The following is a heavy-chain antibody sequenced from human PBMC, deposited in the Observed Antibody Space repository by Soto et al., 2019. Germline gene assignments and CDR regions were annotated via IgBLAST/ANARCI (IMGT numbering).Heavy chain of an antibody. J-gene: IGHJ4*02. Sequence: GGSLRLSCAASGFTFSGSAMHWVRQASGKGLEWVSTISGNGGSTYYPDSMRGRFTTSRDNSKKTLYLEMNSLRADDTAVYFCAKGKANTVFGVDTLFDYWGPGTLVTVSS. CDR1: GFTFSGSA. CDR2: ISGNGGST. D-gene: IGHD3-3*01. V-gene: IGHV3-23*01. CDR3: AKGKANTVFGVDTLFDY.